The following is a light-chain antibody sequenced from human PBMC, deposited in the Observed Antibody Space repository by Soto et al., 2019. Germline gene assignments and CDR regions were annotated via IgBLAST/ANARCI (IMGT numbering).Light chain of an antibody. CDR3: QQYDSYSSGP. CDR2: DAS. J-gene: IGKJ1*01. V-gene: IGKV1-5*01. Sequence: DIQMTQSPSTLSASVGDRVTITCRASQTVNTWLAWYQRKPGKAPKVLIFDASSLKTGVPSRFSGSGSGTEFTLTISNLQPDDFATYYCQQYDSYSSGPFGQGTKVEIK. CDR1: QTVNTW.